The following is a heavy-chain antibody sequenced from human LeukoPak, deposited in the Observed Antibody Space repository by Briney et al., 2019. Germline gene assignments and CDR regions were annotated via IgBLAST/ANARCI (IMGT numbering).Heavy chain of an antibody. Sequence: PGGSLRLSCAASGFTFSSYGMNWVRQAPGKGLEWVSYISSTASTIYYADSVKGRFTIPRDNAKNSLFLQMNSLRAEDTAVYYCARDVTYYGADWFDPWGQGTLVTVSS. CDR2: ISSTASTI. D-gene: IGHD4-17*01. CDR1: GFTFSSYG. CDR3: ARDVTYYGADWFDP. V-gene: IGHV3-48*04. J-gene: IGHJ5*02.